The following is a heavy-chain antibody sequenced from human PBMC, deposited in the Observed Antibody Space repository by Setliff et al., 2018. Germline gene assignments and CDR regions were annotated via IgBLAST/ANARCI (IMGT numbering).Heavy chain of an antibody. CDR2: IKSKTDGGTT. Sequence: PGGSLRLSCAASGFTFSSDWMSWVRQAPGKGLEWIGHIKSKTDGGTTDYAAPVKGRFTISRDDSKNTLYLQMNSLKTEDTAVYYCARGPWKHSAYYYYYYMDVWGKGTTVTVSS. V-gene: IGHV3-15*01. CDR3: ARGPWKHSAYYYYYYMDV. D-gene: IGHD1-1*01. CDR1: GFTFSSDW. J-gene: IGHJ6*03.